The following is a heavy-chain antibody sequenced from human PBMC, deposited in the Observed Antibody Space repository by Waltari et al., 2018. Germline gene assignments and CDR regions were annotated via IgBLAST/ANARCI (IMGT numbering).Heavy chain of an antibody. Sequence: VQLVESGGGLVKPGGSLRLSCAASGFTFSSYSMNWVRQAPGKGLEWVSSISSSSSYIYYADSVKGRFTISRDNAKNSLYLQMNSLRAEDTAVYYCARVNSVAGLSYYFDYWGQGTLVTVSS. D-gene: IGHD6-19*01. J-gene: IGHJ4*02. CDR2: ISSSSSYI. CDR3: ARVNSVAGLSYYFDY. CDR1: GFTFSSYS. V-gene: IGHV3-21*01.